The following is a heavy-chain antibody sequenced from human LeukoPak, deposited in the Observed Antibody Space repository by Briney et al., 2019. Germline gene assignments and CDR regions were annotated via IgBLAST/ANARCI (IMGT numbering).Heavy chain of an antibody. J-gene: IGHJ3*02. Sequence: SETLSLTCTVSGGFISTYYWSWIRQPPGKGLEWIGYIYYSGSTNYNPSLKSRVTISVDTSKNQFSLKLSSVTAADTAVYYCARDRGHAFDIWGQETMVTVSS. CDR3: ARDRGHAFDI. CDR1: GGFISTYY. CDR2: IYYSGST. D-gene: IGHD3-10*01. V-gene: IGHV4-59*01.